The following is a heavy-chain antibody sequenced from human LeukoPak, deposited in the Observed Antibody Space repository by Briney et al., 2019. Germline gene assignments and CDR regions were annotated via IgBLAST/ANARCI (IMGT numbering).Heavy chain of an antibody. CDR3: AKDASGYDWAHFDY. CDR2: ISWNSGSI. CDR1: GFTFDDYA. J-gene: IGHJ4*02. D-gene: IGHD5-12*01. V-gene: IGHV3-9*01. Sequence: PGGSLRLSCAASGFTFDDYAMHWVRQAPGKGLEWVSGISWNSGSIGYADSVKGRFTISRDNAKNSLYLQMNSLRAEDTALYYCAKDASGYDWAHFDYWGQGTLVTVSS.